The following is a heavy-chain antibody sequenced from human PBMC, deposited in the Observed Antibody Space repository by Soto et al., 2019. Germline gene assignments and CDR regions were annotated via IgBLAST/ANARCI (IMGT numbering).Heavy chain of an antibody. CDR2: IYHSGST. D-gene: IGHD2-15*01. CDR1: GGSISSGGYS. CDR3: ARGSPKGSPS. Sequence: TLSLTCAVSGGSISSGGYSWSWIRQPPGKGLEWIGYIYHSGSTYYNPSLKSRVTISVDRSKNQFSLKLSSVTAADTAVYYCARGSPKGSPSWGQGTLVTVSS. J-gene: IGHJ5*02. V-gene: IGHV4-30-2*01.